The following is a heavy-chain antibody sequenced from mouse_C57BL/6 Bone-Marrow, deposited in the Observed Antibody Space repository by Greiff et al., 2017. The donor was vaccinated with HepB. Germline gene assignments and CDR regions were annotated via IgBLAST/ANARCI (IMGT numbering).Heavy chain of an antibody. CDR1: GYTFTSYW. CDR3: AHNYYGKGGFDY. J-gene: IGHJ2*01. D-gene: IGHD1-1*01. Sequence: QVQLQQSGAELVKPGASVKLSCKASGYTFTSYWMHWVKQRPGQGLEWIGMIHPNSGSTNYNEKFKSKATLTVDKSSSTAYMQLSSLTSEDSAVYYCAHNYYGKGGFDYWGQGTTLTVSS. V-gene: IGHV1-64*01. CDR2: IHPNSGST.